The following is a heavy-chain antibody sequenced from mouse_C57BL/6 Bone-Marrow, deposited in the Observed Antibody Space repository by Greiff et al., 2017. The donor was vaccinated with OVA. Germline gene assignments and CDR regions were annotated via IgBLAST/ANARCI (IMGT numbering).Heavy chain of an antibody. CDR2: INYDGSST. Sequence: EVMLVESEGGLVQPGSSMKLSCTASGFTFSDYYMAWVRQVPEKGLEWVANINYDGSSTYYLDSLKSRFIISRDNAKNILYLQMSSLKSEDTATYYCARDHWFAYWGQGTLVTVSA. V-gene: IGHV5-16*01. CDR1: GFTFSDYY. CDR3: ARDHWFAY. J-gene: IGHJ3*01.